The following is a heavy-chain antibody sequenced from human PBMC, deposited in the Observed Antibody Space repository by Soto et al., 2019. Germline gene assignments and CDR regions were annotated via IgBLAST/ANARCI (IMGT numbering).Heavy chain of an antibody. J-gene: IGHJ3*02. CDR3: SSRAYCSSTSCPRDDAFDI. CDR2: IYYSGST. D-gene: IGHD2-2*01. CDR1: GGSISSGGYY. V-gene: IGHV4-31*03. Sequence: SETLSLTCTVSGGSISSGGYYWSWIRQHPGKGLEWIGYIYYSGSTYYNPSLKSRVTISVDTSKNQFSLKLSSVTAADTAVYYCSSRAYCSSTSCPRDDAFDIWGQGTMVTVSS.